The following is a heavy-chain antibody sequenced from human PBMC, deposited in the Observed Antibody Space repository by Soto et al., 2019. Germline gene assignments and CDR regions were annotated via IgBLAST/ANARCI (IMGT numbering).Heavy chain of an antibody. D-gene: IGHD4-17*01. Sequence: GGSLRLSCAASGFTFSSYWMSWVRQAPGKGLEWVANIKQDGSEKYYVDSVKGRFTISRDNAKNSLYLQMNSLRAEDTAVYYCARSKYGDYASAFDIWGQGTMVTVSS. CDR1: GFTFSSYW. CDR3: ARSKYGDYASAFDI. CDR2: IKQDGSEK. V-gene: IGHV3-7*01. J-gene: IGHJ3*02.